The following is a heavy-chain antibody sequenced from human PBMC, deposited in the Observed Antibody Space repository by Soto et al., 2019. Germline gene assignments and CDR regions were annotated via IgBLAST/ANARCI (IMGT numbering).Heavy chain of an antibody. V-gene: IGHV3-33*01. CDR3: ARGAVAGNFYGMDV. CDR2: IWYDGSNK. Sequence: QVQLVESGGGVVQPGRSLRLSCAASGFTFSSYGMHWVRQAPGKGLEWVAVIWYDGSNKYYADSVKGRFTISRDNSKNTLDLQMNSLRAEDTAVYYCARGAVAGNFYGMDVWGQGTTVTVSS. J-gene: IGHJ6*02. D-gene: IGHD6-19*01. CDR1: GFTFSSYG.